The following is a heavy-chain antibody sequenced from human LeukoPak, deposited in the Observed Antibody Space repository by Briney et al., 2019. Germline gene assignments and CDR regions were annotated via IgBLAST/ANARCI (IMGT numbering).Heavy chain of an antibody. Sequence: GGSLRLSCAASGFSFSNYAMSWVRQVPGKGLEWVSLIIASSGAAFYADSVKGRFTISRDNSKNTLYMQMNSLRAEDTALYYCAKGGYDYVEMGYFDYWGQGTLVTVSS. D-gene: IGHD5-12*01. J-gene: IGHJ4*02. CDR3: AKGGYDYVEMGYFDY. V-gene: IGHV3-23*01. CDR2: IIASSGAA. CDR1: GFSFSNYA.